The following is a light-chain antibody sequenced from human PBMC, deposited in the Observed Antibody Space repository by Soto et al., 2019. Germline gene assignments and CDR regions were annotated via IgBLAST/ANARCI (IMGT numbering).Light chain of an antibody. CDR3: SSYTSRSTLGV. CDR1: YSDIGGYNY. Sequence: QSALTQPASVSGSPGQSITISCTGAYSDIGGYNYVSWYQQHPGKAPKLMIYDVTNRPSGVSYRFSGSKSGNTASLTISGLPAEDEADYYCSSYTSRSTLGVFGGGTKLTVL. J-gene: IGLJ2*01. CDR2: DVT. V-gene: IGLV2-14*03.